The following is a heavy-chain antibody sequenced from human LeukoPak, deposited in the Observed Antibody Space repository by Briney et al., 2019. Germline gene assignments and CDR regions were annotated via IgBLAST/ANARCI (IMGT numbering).Heavy chain of an antibody. CDR1: GYTFTGYY. D-gene: IGHD6-6*01. Sequence: ASVKVSCKASGYTFTGYYMHWVRQAPGQGLEWMGWINPNSGGTNYAQKFQGRVTMTRDTSTSTVYMELSSLRSEDTAVYYCARDVIAARPYYYYYMDVWGKGTTVTVSS. CDR3: ARDVIAARPYYYYYMDV. V-gene: IGHV1-2*02. J-gene: IGHJ6*03. CDR2: INPNSGGT.